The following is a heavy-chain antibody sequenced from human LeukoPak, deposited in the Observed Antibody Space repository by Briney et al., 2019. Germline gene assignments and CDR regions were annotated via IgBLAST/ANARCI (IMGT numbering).Heavy chain of an antibody. CDR3: ARDLKRGYSSGRYSWGTGSSNDY. CDR2: ISAYNGNT. J-gene: IGHJ4*02. CDR1: GYTFTSYG. D-gene: IGHD6-19*01. V-gene: IGHV1-18*01. Sequence: ASVKVSCKASGYTFTSYGISWVRQAPGQGLEWMGWISAYNGNTYYAQNLQGRVTMTTDTSTSTAYMELRSLRSDDTAVYYCARDLKRGYSSGRYSWGTGSSNDYWGQGTLVTVSS.